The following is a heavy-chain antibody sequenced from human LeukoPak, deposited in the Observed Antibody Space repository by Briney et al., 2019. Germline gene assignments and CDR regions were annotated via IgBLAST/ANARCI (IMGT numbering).Heavy chain of an antibody. CDR1: GGSISNGDHY. V-gene: IGHV4-31*03. Sequence: PSETLSLTCTVSGGSISNGDHYWSWIRQHPGKGLEWIGHIYYSGSTYYNPSLKSRGIISVETSKNQFSLKLSSMTAADTAVYYCAWIMLSWREFDCWGQGTLVTVSS. J-gene: IGHJ4*02. CDR2: IYYSGST. CDR3: AWIMLSWREFDC. D-gene: IGHD1-26*01.